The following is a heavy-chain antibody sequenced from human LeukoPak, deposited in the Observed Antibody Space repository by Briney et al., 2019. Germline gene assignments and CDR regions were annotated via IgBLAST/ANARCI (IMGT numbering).Heavy chain of an antibody. Sequence: GGSLRLSCAASGFTVSTNYMSWVRQAPGKGLEWVSVIYSGGSTYYADSVKGRFTISRDNYKNKLYLQMNSLRAEDTAVYYCARDAGGYGMDVWGQGTTVTVSS. J-gene: IGHJ6*02. D-gene: IGHD2-8*02. CDR2: IYSGGST. CDR3: ARDAGGYGMDV. V-gene: IGHV3-66*01. CDR1: GFTVSTNY.